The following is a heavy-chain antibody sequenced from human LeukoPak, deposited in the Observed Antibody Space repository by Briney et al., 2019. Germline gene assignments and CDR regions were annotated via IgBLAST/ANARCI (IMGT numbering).Heavy chain of an antibody. D-gene: IGHD5/OR15-5a*01. J-gene: IGHJ6*02. CDR2: YNSATT. CDR3: ARDPVSTGPYYYSMDI. V-gene: IGHV4-59*01. Sequence: YNSATTKYHPSLKSRVTISRDTSRNQFSLKLASVTAADTAVYYCARDPVSTGPYYYSMDIWGQGTTVTVSS.